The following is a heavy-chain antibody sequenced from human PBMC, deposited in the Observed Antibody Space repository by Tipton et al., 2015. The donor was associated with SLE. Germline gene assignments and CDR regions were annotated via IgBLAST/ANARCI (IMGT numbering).Heavy chain of an antibody. CDR1: GFPYSGYA. Sequence: SLRLSCAASGFPYSGYAMPWVRQAPGKGLEWVAFIRADGSNKDFADSVKGRFNISRDNSQNTLYLQMNRLRVEDTAVYYCVGGTGAYFDHWGQGTLVTVSS. CDR2: IRADGSNK. J-gene: IGHJ4*02. D-gene: IGHD3-10*01. CDR3: VGGTGAYFDH. V-gene: IGHV3-30*02.